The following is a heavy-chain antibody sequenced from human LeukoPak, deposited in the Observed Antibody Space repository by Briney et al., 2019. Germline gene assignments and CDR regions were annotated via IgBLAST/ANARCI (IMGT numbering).Heavy chain of an antibody. CDR3: ARVTRGWLQSSAFDI. J-gene: IGHJ3*02. CDR1: GGSISSYY. D-gene: IGHD5-24*01. Sequence: SETLSLTCTVSGGSISSYYWSWIRQPPGKGLEWIGYIYYSGSTNYNPSLKSRVTISVDTSKNQFSLKLSSVTAADTAVYYCARVTRGWLQSSAFDIWGQGTMVTVSS. V-gene: IGHV4-59*01. CDR2: IYYSGST.